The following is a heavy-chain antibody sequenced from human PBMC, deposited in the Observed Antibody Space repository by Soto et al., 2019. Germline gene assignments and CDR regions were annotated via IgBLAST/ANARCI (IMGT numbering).Heavy chain of an antibody. V-gene: IGHV5-10-1*01. D-gene: IGHD3-22*01. Sequence: PGESLKISCKGSGYSFTSYWISWVRQMPGKGLERMGRIDPSDSYTNYSPSFQGHVTISADKSISTAYLQWSSLKASDTAMYYCARLSRYDSSVDYYYYGMDVWGQGTTVTVSS. CDR3: ARLSRYDSSVDYYYYGMDV. J-gene: IGHJ6*02. CDR2: IDPSDSYT. CDR1: GYSFTSYW.